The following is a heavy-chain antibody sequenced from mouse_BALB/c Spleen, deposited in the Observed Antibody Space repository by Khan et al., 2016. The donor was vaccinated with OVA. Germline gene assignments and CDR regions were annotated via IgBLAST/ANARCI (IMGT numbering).Heavy chain of an antibody. CDR1: GYTFTNYW. D-gene: IGHD2-1*01. Sequence: QVQLQQSGAEVVKPGASVNLSCKTSGYTFTNYWIQWVKQRPGQGLGWIGEIFPGTGTTYYNENFKDKATLTIATSSTPAYMQLSSLTSEDSAVYVCARGYFGNYEFAYWGQGTLVTVSA. V-gene: IGHV1S132*01. CDR3: ARGYFGNYEFAY. J-gene: IGHJ3*01. CDR2: IFPGTGTT.